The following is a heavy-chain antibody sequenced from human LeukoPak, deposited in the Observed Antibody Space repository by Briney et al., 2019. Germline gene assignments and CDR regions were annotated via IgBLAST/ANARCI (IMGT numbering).Heavy chain of an antibody. D-gene: IGHD3-22*01. Sequence: KTSETLSLTCTVSGGSVSSGDYYWSWIRQTPGKGLEWIGYIYYTGTTYYNPSLKSRVIISVDTSKNQFSLKVNSVTAADTAVYYCARDYYDSSGYYAAAFDTWGQGTMVTVSS. J-gene: IGHJ3*02. CDR2: IYYTGTT. V-gene: IGHV4-30-4*02. CDR1: GGSVSSGDYY. CDR3: ARDYYDSSGYYAAAFDT.